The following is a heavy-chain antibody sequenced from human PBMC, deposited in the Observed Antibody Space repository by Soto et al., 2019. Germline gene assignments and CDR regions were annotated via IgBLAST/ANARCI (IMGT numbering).Heavy chain of an antibody. CDR2: ISYDGSNK. D-gene: IGHD3-10*01. CDR1: GFTFSSYG. CDR3: AKEGDRWYGMDV. V-gene: IGHV3-30*18. Sequence: QVQLVESGGGVVQPGRSLRLSCAASGFTFSSYGMHWVRQAPGKGLEWVAVISYDGSNKYYADSVKGRFTISRDNSKNTLYLQMNSLSAEDTAVYYSAKEGDRWYGMDVWGQGTTVTFCS. J-gene: IGHJ6*02.